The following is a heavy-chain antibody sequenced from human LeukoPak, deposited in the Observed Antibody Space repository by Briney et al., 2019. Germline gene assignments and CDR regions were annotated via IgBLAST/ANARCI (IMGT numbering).Heavy chain of an antibody. V-gene: IGHV4-59*11. CDR1: GGSISSHY. D-gene: IGHD4-17*01. CDR2: IYYSGST. J-gene: IGHJ5*02. CDR3: ARERPNDYGFDP. Sequence: SETLSLTCTVSGGSISSHYWSWIWQPPGKGLEWIGYIYYSGSTNYNPSLKSRVTISVDTSKNQFSLKLSSVTAADTAVYYCARERPNDYGFDPWGQGTLVTVSS.